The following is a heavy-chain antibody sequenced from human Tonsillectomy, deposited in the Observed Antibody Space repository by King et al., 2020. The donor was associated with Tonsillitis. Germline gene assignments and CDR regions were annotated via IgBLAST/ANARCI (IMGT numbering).Heavy chain of an antibody. D-gene: IGHD3-9*01. V-gene: IGHV4-34*01. Sequence: VQLPQWGAGLLKPSETLSLTCAVYGGSFRGYYWSWIRQPPGKGLEWIGEINHSGSTNYNPSLKSRVTISVDTSKNQFSLKLSSVTAADTAVYYCARGGFDILTGYYNVYWGQGTLVTVSS. J-gene: IGHJ4*02. CDR3: ARGGFDILTGYYNVY. CDR2: INHSGST. CDR1: GGSFRGYY.